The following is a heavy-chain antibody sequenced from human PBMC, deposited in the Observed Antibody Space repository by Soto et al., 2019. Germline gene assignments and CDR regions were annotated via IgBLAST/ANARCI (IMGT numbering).Heavy chain of an antibody. Sequence: SETLCLTCAVYGGFVSGYFWSWIRQPPEKGLEWIGEIKDGGITNYSPSLKSRVTISADTSKNQFFLTLKSVTAADTAVYYCARGQVAIVATHWDQGTLVTVS. CDR3: ARGQVAIVATH. V-gene: IGHV4-34*01. J-gene: IGHJ1*01. CDR2: IKDGGIT. D-gene: IGHD5-12*01. CDR1: GGFVSGYF.